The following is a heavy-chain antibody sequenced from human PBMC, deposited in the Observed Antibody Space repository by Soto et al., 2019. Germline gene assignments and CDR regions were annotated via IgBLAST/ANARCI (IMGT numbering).Heavy chain of an antibody. CDR1: GYTFTNYA. Sequence: GASVKVSCKASGYTFTNYAMHWVCQAPGQRLEWMGWINAGNGNTKYSQKFQGRVTITRDTSASTAYMELSSLRSEDTAVYYCARVSGYYLPDYWGQGTLVTVSS. CDR3: ARVSGYYLPDY. CDR2: INAGNGNT. J-gene: IGHJ4*01. V-gene: IGHV1-3*01. D-gene: IGHD5-12*01.